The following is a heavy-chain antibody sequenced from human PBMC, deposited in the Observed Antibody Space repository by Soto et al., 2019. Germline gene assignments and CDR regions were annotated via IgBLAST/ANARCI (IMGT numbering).Heavy chain of an antibody. CDR2: IRSKAYGGTT. CDR3: TRSRSRLYYYDSSGNY. Sequence: LRLSCTASGFTFGDYAMSWFRQAPGKGREWVGFIRSKAYGGTTEYAASVKGRFTISRDDSKSIAYLQMNSLTTEDTAVYYCTRSRSRLYYYDSSGNYWGQGTLVTVSS. J-gene: IGHJ4*02. V-gene: IGHV3-49*03. CDR1: GFTFGDYA. D-gene: IGHD3-22*01.